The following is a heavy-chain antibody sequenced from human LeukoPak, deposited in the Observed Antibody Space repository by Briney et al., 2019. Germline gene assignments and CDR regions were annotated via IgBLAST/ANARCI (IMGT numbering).Heavy chain of an antibody. CDR2: KSFDGSNK. D-gene: IGHD6-19*01. CDR3: AREALSGWYDY. Sequence: GGSLRLSCAASGFTFSTYNIHWVRQAPGKGLEWVAVKSFDGSNKFYADSVQGRFTISRDNSKNTLFLQMNSLRADGTAVYYCAREALSGWYDYWGQGTLVTVSS. V-gene: IGHV3-30-3*01. CDR1: GFTFSTYN. J-gene: IGHJ4*02.